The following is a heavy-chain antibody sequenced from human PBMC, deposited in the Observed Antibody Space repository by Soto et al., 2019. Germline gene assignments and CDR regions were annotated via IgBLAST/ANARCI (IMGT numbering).Heavy chain of an antibody. D-gene: IGHD3-10*01. Sequence: AASVKVSCKASGGTFSSYAISWVRQAPGQGLEWMGGIIPIFGTANYAQKFQGRVTITADESTSTAYMELSSLRSEDTAVYYCARADVTMVRGVIIKDYYYYYGMDVWGQGTTVTVSS. V-gene: IGHV1-69*13. CDR2: IIPIFGTA. CDR1: GGTFSSYA. J-gene: IGHJ6*02. CDR3: ARADVTMVRGVIIKDYYYYYGMDV.